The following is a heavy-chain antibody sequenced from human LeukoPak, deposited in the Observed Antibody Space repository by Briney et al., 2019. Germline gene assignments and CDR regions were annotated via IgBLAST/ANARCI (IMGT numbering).Heavy chain of an antibody. CDR3: ASARQRHCTNGVCPSLTDS. D-gene: IGHD2-8*01. V-gene: IGHV1-69*04. CDR2: IIRGLGIS. Sequence: SSVKVSCKASGGTFSSYAINWVRQAPGQRLEWMGRIIRGLGISNYAQKFQGRVTITADKYTSTTYMELSSLRSEDTAVYYCASARQRHCTNGVCPSLTDSWGQGTLVTVSS. J-gene: IGHJ4*02. CDR1: GGTFSSYA.